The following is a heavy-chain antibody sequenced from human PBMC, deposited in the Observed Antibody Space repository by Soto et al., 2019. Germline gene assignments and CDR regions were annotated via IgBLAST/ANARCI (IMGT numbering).Heavy chain of an antibody. J-gene: IGHJ4*02. D-gene: IGHD2-21*02. CDR2: INHSGST. CDR1: GGSFSGYY. Sequence: PSETLSLTCAVYGGSFSGYYWSWIRQPPGKGLEWIGEINHSGSTNYNPSLKSRVTISVGTSKNQFSLKLSSVTAADTAVYYCARGGGGDCSFDYWGQGTLVTVSS. CDR3: ARGGGGDCSFDY. V-gene: IGHV4-34*01.